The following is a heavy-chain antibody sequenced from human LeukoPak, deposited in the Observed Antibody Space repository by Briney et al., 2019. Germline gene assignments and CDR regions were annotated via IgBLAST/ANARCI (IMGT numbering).Heavy chain of an antibody. CDR2: ISSSGSTI. CDR3: ARAKGLLWFGEGYYGMDV. D-gene: IGHD3-10*01. CDR1: GFTFSSYE. Sequence: GGSLRLSCAASGFTFSSYEMNWVRQAPGKGLEWVSYISSSGSTIYYAGSVKGRFTISRDNAKNSLYLQMNSLRAEDTAVYYCARAKGLLWFGEGYYGMDVWGKGTTVTVSS. V-gene: IGHV3-48*03. J-gene: IGHJ6*04.